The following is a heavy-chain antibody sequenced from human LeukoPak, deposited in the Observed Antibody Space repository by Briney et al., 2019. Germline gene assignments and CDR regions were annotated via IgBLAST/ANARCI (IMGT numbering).Heavy chain of an antibody. CDR3: ARGHAGIVGATTNVGFDY. Sequence: PSETLSLTCAVCGGSFSGYYWSGIRQPPGKGLEGIGEIKHSGITNYNPSLKCRVNISVDTSKNQFSLKLSSVTAADTAVYYCARGHAGIVGATTNVGFDYWGQGTLVTVSS. D-gene: IGHD1-26*01. V-gene: IGHV4-34*01. CDR2: IKHSGIT. CDR1: GGSFSGYY. J-gene: IGHJ4*02.